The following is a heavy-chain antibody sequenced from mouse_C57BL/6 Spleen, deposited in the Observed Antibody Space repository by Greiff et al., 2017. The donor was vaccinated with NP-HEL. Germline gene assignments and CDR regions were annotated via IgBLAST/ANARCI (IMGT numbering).Heavy chain of an antibody. CDR2: INYDGSST. D-gene: IGHD1-1*01. CDR1: GFTFSDYY. V-gene: IGHV5-16*01. CDR3: AREYGSSYVGFFAY. J-gene: IGHJ3*01. Sequence: EVKLVESEGGLVQPGSSMKLSCTASGFTFSDYYMAWVRQVPEKGLEWVANINYDGSSTYYLDSLKSRFIISRDNAKNILYLQMSSLKSEDTATYYCAREYGSSYVGFFAYWGQGTLVTVSA.